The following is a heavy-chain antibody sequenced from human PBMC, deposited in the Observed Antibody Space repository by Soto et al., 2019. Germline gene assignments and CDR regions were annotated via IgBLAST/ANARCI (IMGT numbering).Heavy chain of an antibody. CDR1: GYTFSDYC. D-gene: IGHD6-19*01. Sequence: VQVVQSGAEVKKPGASVKVSCRASGYTFSDYCLHWVRLAPGQGLEWMGWINPSTGDAVYAQKFQGRVTMTSDTSISTAYMEMSRLTSDDTAVYYCVRDLKPWLVLYFDKWGQGTPVTVSS. J-gene: IGHJ4*02. CDR3: VRDLKPWLVLYFDK. CDR2: INPSTGDA. V-gene: IGHV1-2*02.